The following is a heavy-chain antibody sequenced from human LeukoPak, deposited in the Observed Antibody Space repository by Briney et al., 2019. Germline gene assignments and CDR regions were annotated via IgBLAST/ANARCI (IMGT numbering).Heavy chain of an antibody. V-gene: IGHV3-73*01. Sequence: PRGSLRLSCAASGFTFSGSAMHWVRQASGKGLEWVGRIRSKANSYATAYAASVKGRFTISRDDSKNTAYLQMDSLKTKDTAVYYCTSRDGCNDIDYWGQGTLVTVSS. CDR1: GFTFSGSA. J-gene: IGHJ4*02. CDR2: IRSKANSYAT. D-gene: IGHD5-24*01. CDR3: TSRDGCNDIDY.